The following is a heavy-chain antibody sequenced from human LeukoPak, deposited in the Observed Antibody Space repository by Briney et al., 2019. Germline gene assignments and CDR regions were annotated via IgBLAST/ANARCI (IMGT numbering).Heavy chain of an antibody. CDR2: ISSTGESR. J-gene: IGHJ4*02. CDR3: AEVPPVAGHADYFDS. Sequence: GGSLRLSCASCGFTFSTYAMNWVRQARGKGLEGVSGISSTGESRYHADSVKGRFNISRDNSKNTLYLQMNSLRAEDTATYYCAEVPPVAGHADYFDSWGRGTLATVSS. V-gene: IGHV3-23*01. CDR1: GFTFSTYA. D-gene: IGHD6-19*01.